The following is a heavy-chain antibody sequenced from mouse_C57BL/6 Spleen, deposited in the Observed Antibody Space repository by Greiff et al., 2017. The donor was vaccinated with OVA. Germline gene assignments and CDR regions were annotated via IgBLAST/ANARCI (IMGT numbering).Heavy chain of an antibody. J-gene: IGHJ4*01. CDR1: GFSLTSYG. D-gene: IGHD1-1*01. CDR3: AKHTSHYYGSRGDAMDY. V-gene: IGHV2-9*01. CDR2: IWGGGST. Sequence: VKLMESGPGLVAPSQSLSITCTVSGFSLTSYGVDWVRQPPGKGLEWLGVIWGGGSTNYNSALMSRLSISKDNSKSQVFLKMNSLQTDDTAMYYCAKHTSHYYGSRGDAMDYWGQGTSVTVSS.